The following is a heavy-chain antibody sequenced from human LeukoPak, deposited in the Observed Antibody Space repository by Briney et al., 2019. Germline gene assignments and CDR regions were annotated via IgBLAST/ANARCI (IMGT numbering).Heavy chain of an antibody. V-gene: IGHV3-53*01. Sequence: GGSLRLSCAASGFTVSSSYMYWVRQAPGKGLEWVSFFYRGDSTYYAESVRGRFTISRDNSKNTLYLLMNSLIPEDTAVCYCAREVVSTPSYFDSWGQGTLVTVSS. CDR3: AREVVSTPSYFDS. CDR2: FYRGDST. J-gene: IGHJ4*02. CDR1: GFTVSSSY. D-gene: IGHD2-15*01.